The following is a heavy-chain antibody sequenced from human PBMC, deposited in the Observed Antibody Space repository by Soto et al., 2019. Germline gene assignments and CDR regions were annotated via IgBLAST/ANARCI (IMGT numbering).Heavy chain of an antibody. CDR1: GGTFASYS. Sequence: QEELVQSGAEVKKPGSSVNVSCMASGGTFASYSITWVRQAPGQRLEWVGEINPLLKTVNYAQKFQGRVTITGDRSTSTVYMALIRLRSADTDVYYSERDPVDLFGYMDVWGHGTTVTVS. J-gene: IGHJ6*02. CDR3: ERDPVDLFGYMDV. CDR2: INPLLKTV. D-gene: IGHD6-25*01. V-gene: IGHV1-69*06.